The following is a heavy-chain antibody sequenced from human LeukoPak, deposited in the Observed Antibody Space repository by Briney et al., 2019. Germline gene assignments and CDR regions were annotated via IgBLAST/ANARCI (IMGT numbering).Heavy chain of an antibody. J-gene: IGHJ5*02. CDR1: GDFITSGGFY. CDR3: ARRDYAAWFDP. V-gene: IGHV4-39*01. Sequence: SETLSLTCNVSGDFITSGGFYWAWIRQSPGKGLEWIGNVYYSGSTQYNPSLRGRVSISMDMTKSQFSLNLNSVSVTDTAIYYCARRDYAAWFDPWGQGTLVTVSS. CDR2: VYYSGST. D-gene: IGHD4/OR15-4a*01.